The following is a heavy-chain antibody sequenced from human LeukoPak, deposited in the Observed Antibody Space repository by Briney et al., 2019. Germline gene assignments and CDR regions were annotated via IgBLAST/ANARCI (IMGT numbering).Heavy chain of an antibody. V-gene: IGHV4-34*01. Sequence: SETLSLTCAVYGGSFSGYFWSWIRHPPGKGLEWIGEINHSGSTNYNPSLKSRVTISVDKSKNQFSLKLSSVTAADTAVYFCARHGIIYGSGTNFDYWGQGTLVTVSS. CDR2: INHSGST. CDR3: ARHGIIYGSGTNFDY. J-gene: IGHJ4*02. CDR1: GGSFSGYF. D-gene: IGHD3-10*01.